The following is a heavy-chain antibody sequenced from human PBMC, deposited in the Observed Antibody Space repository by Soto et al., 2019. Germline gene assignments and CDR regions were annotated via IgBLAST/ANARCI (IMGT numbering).Heavy chain of an antibody. CDR3: ARFGIAARPHDNDASDI. J-gene: IGHJ3*02. Sequence: SETLSLTCTVCGGSISSSGYYWGWIRQPPGKGLEWIGSIYYSGSTYYNPSLKSRVTISVDTSKKQFSLKLSSVTAADTAVYYCARFGIAARPHDNDASDICGQLKMVT. D-gene: IGHD6-6*01. CDR1: GGSISSSGYY. CDR2: IYYSGST. V-gene: IGHV4-39*01.